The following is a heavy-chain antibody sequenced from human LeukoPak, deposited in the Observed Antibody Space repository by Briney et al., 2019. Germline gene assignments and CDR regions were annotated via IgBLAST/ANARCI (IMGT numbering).Heavy chain of an antibody. D-gene: IGHD3-3*01. CDR3: ATVSPSLSSDYDFWSGYYSFDY. J-gene: IGHJ4*02. CDR1: GYTLTELS. V-gene: IGHV1-24*01. CDR2: FDPEDGET. Sequence: ASVKVSCKVSGYTLTELSMHWVRQAPGKGLEWMGGFDPEDGETIYAQKFQGRVTMTEDTSTDTAYMELSSLRSEDTAVYYCATVSPSLSSDYDFWSGYYSFDYWGQGTLVTVSS.